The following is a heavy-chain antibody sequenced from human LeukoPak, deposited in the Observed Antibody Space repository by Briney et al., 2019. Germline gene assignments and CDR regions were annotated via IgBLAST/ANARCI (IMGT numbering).Heavy chain of an antibody. J-gene: IGHJ4*02. CDR3: AKGHYDILTGFDY. CDR1: GFTFDDYA. Sequence: PGGSLRLSCAASGFTFDDYAMHWVRHAPGKGLEWVSGISWNSGSIGYADSVKGRFTISRDNAKNSLYLQMNSLRAEDTALYYCAKGHYDILTGFDYWGQGTLVTVSS. CDR2: ISWNSGSI. V-gene: IGHV3-9*01. D-gene: IGHD3-9*01.